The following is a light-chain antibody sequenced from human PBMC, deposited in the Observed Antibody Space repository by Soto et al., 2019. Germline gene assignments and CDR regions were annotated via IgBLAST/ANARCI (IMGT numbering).Light chain of an antibody. CDR1: QSISNR. Sequence: MTQSPSTLSASVGETVTVTCRASQSISNRLAWYQQKPGQAPRLLIYGASTRATGIPDRFGGSGSGTDFTLSISRLEPEDFTVYYCQQYTIPPPTFGQGTRLE. J-gene: IGKJ5*01. V-gene: IGKV3-15*01. CDR2: GAS. CDR3: QQYTIPPPT.